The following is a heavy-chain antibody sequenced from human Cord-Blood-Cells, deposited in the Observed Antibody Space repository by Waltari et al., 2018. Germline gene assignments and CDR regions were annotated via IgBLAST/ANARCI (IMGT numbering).Heavy chain of an antibody. V-gene: IGHV1-69*01. CDR1: GGTFSSHA. J-gene: IGHJ4*02. D-gene: IGHD2-21*02. CDR2: IIPIFGTA. Sequence: QVQLVQSGAAVKKPGSSGKVSCKASGGTFSSHATSWVRQAPGQGLEWMGGIIPIFGTANYAQKFQGRVTINADESTSTAYMELSSLRSEDTAVYYCARDQGGAYCGGDCYFAYWGQGTLVTVSS. CDR3: ARDQGGAYCGGDCYFAY.